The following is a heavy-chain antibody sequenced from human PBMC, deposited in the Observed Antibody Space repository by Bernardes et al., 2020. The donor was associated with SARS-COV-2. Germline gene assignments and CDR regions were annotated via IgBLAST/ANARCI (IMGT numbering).Heavy chain of an antibody. Sequence: AGVKVSCKASGYTFTSYAMHWVRQAPGQRLEWMGWINAGNGNTKYSQKFQGRVTITRDTSASTAYMELSSLRSEDTAVYYCARDSDDSSGPAFDIWGQGTMVTVSS. CDR3: ARDSDDSSGPAFDI. J-gene: IGHJ3*02. D-gene: IGHD3-22*01. V-gene: IGHV1-3*01. CDR1: GYTFTSYA. CDR2: INAGNGNT.